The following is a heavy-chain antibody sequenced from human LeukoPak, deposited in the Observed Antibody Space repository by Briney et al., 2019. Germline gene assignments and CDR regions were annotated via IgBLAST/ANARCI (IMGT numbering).Heavy chain of an antibody. D-gene: IGHD6-19*01. CDR2: ISYDGSNK. CDR3: AKDSGIAVAGTLRAFDI. J-gene: IGHJ3*02. Sequence: PGGSLRLSCAASGFAFSVYAMHWVRQAPGKGLEWVAVISYDGSNKYFADSVKGRFTISRDNSKNTLYLQMNSLRAEDTAVYYCAKDSGIAVAGTLRAFDIWGQGTMVTVSS. CDR1: GFAFSVYA. V-gene: IGHV3-30*04.